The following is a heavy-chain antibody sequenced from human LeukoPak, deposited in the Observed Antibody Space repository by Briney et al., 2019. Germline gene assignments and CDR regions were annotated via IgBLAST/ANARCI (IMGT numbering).Heavy chain of an antibody. D-gene: IGHD3-22*01. CDR1: GFTFSSYW. CDR2: IKQDGSEK. V-gene: IGHV3-7*03. Sequence: GGSLRLSCAASGFTFSSYWMSWVRQAPGKGLEWVANIKQDGSEKYYVDSVKGRFTISRDNAKNSLYLQMNSLRAEDTAVYYCAKDAVYDDSSGYFDYWGQGTLVTVSS. CDR3: AKDAVYDDSSGYFDY. J-gene: IGHJ4*02.